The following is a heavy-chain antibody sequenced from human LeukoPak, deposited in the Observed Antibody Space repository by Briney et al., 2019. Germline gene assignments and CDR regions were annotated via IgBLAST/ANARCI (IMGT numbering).Heavy chain of an antibody. D-gene: IGHD2-2*02. V-gene: IGHV4-4*07. J-gene: IGHJ5*02. Sequence: SETLSLTCTVSGGSISSYYWSWIRQPAGKGLEWIGRIYTSGSTNYNPSLKSRVTMSVDTSRNQFSLKLSSVTAADTAVYYCARAEDQLLYGGWFDPWGQGTLVTVSS. CDR1: GGSISSYY. CDR3: ARAEDQLLYGGWFDP. CDR2: IYTSGST.